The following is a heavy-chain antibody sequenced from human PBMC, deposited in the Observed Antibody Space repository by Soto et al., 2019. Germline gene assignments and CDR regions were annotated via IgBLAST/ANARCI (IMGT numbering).Heavy chain of an antibody. Sequence: QVQLVQSGAEVKNPGASVKVSCKTSGYTFTKYGVGWVRQAPGQGLEWMGWISGSSGNANYAEKVQGRITLPTDTSTSTAYIELRSIRSADTAVYYCAREMAGLGGEYDYWGQGTLVTVSS. V-gene: IGHV1-18*01. CDR2: ISGSSGNA. CDR3: AREMAGLGGEYDY. J-gene: IGHJ4*02. CDR1: GYTFTKYG. D-gene: IGHD3-16*01.